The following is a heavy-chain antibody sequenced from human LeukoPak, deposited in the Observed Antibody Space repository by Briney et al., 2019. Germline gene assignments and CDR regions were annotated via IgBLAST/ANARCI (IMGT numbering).Heavy chain of an antibody. CDR2: IWYDGSNK. D-gene: IGHD3-22*01. CDR3: AKGQFSFDSSGYYR. Sequence: GGSLRLSCAASGFTFSSYGMHWVRQAPGKGLEWVAVIWYDGSNKYYADSVKGRFTISRDNSKNTLYLQMNSLRDEDTAVYYCAKGQFSFDSSGYYRWGQGTLVTVSS. V-gene: IGHV3-33*06. CDR1: GFTFSSYG. J-gene: IGHJ4*02.